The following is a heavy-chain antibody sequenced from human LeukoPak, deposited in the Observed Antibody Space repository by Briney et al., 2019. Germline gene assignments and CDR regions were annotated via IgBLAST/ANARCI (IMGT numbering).Heavy chain of an antibody. CDR1: GDSISSYY. D-gene: IGHD2-15*01. J-gene: IGHJ5*02. V-gene: IGHV4-59*12. Sequence: PSETLSLTCTVSGDSISSYYWSWIRQPPGKGLEWIGFIYNSGSTNYNPALKGRVTISLDTSKSQFSLKLNSVTAADTAVYYCARSMGVVATQGASWFDPWGQGTLVTVSS. CDR3: ARSMGVVATQGASWFDP. CDR2: IYNSGST.